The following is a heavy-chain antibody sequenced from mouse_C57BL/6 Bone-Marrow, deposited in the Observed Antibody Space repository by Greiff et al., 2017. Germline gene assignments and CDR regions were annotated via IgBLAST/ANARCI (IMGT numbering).Heavy chain of an antibody. J-gene: IGHJ3*01. D-gene: IGHD3-2*02. CDR3: ASTAQATSWFAY. Sequence: EVQLVESGGDLVKPGGSLKLSCAASGFPFSSYGMSWFRQTPAKRLEWVATISSGGSYTYYPDSVKGRFTISRDNAKNTLYLQMSSMKSEDTAMYYCASTAQATSWFAYWGQGTLVTVSA. CDR1: GFPFSSYG. V-gene: IGHV5-6*01. CDR2: ISSGGSYT.